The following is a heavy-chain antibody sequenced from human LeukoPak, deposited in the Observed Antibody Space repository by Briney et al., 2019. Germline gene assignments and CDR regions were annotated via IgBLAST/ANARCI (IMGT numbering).Heavy chain of an antibody. CDR3: ARAGVTVFDY. Sequence: SETLSLTCTVSSGSISSSSYYWGWIRQPPGKGLEWIGSIYYSGSTYYNPSLKSRVTISVDTSKNQFSLKLSSVTAADTAVYYCARAGVTVFDYWGQGTLVTVSS. J-gene: IGHJ4*02. CDR2: IYYSGST. D-gene: IGHD1-14*01. CDR1: SGSISSSSYY. V-gene: IGHV4-39*01.